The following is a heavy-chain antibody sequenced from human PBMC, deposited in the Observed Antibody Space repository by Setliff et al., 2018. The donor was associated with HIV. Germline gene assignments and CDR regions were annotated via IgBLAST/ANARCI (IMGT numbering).Heavy chain of an antibody. V-gene: IGHV7-4-1*02. CDR2: INTNTGNP. CDR3: ARDDYANTDLDF. CDR1: GYTFTNYA. D-gene: IGHD4-17*01. J-gene: IGHJ4*02. Sequence: ASVKVSCKASGYTFTNYAIHWVRQAPGQGLEWMGWINTNTGNPTYAQGFAGRFVFSLDTSVSSTYLQISSLESEDTAIYYCARDDYANTDLDFWGPGTLVTVSS.